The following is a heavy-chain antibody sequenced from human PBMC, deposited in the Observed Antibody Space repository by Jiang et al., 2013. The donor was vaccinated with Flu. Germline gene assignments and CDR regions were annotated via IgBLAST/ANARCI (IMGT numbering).Heavy chain of an antibody. V-gene: IGHV3-15*07. Sequence: VQLVESGGGLVKPGGSLRLSCAASGFTFNNAWMHWVRQAPGKGLEWVGRIKSKIHGETTDYAAPVKGRFTISRDDSKKSLYLQMNSLETEDTAVYYCATDRVECSTDCYHALDVWGQGTMVTVSS. D-gene: IGHD2-21*01. J-gene: IGHJ3*01. CDR1: GFTFNNAW. CDR3: ATDRVECSTDCYHALDV. CDR2: IKSKIHGETT.